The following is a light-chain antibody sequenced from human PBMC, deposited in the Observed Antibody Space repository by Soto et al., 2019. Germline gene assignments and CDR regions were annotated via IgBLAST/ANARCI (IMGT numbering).Light chain of an antibody. Sequence: QSALTQPASVSGSPGQSITISCTGTSSDVGGYNYVSWYQQHPGKAPKLMIYEVSNRPSGVSNRFSGSKSGNTASLTISGLQAEDEADYYCSSYTSSSTWVFVGGTKVTVL. V-gene: IGLV2-14*01. CDR1: SSDVGGYNY. CDR3: SSYTSSSTWV. CDR2: EVS. J-gene: IGLJ3*02.